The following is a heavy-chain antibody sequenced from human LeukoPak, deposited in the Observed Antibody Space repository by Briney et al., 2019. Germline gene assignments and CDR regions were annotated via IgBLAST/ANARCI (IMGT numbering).Heavy chain of an antibody. CDR1: GGSISSGDYY. V-gene: IGHV4-30-4*08. J-gene: IGHJ6*03. D-gene: IGHD3-22*01. CDR2: IYYSGST. Sequence: TSETLSLTCTVSGGSISSGDYYWSWIRQPPGKGLEWIGYIYYSGSTYQNPSLKSRITISVDTSKNQFSLKLSSVTAADTAVYYCARLYYYDSSGPHYYMDVWGKGTTVTVSS. CDR3: ARLYYYDSSGPHYYMDV.